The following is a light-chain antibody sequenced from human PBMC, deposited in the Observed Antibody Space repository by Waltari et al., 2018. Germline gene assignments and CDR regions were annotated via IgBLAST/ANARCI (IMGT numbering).Light chain of an antibody. Sequence: DIQMTQSPSTLSASVGDSVTITCRSSQSIRSDLAWYQQKPGRAPKLLIYKAFTLESGVSSRFSGSGSGTEFTLTISSLQPDDFATYCCQQYHFYSLTSGQGTKVDI. CDR3: QQYHFYSLT. J-gene: IGKJ1*01. CDR1: QSIRSD. CDR2: KAF. V-gene: IGKV1-5*03.